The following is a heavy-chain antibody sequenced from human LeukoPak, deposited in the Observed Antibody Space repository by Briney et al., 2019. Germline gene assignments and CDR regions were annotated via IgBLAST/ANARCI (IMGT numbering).Heavy chain of an antibody. J-gene: IGHJ2*01. CDR3: ARGGLSTVYWNFDL. CDR1: GFTVSSNY. V-gene: IGHV3-66*01. D-gene: IGHD4-17*01. Sequence: GGSLRLSCAASGFTVSSNYMSWVRQAPGKGLEWVSVIYTGGSTYYADSVKGRFTISRDNSKNTLYLQMNSLRVEDTAVYYCARGGLSTVYWNFDLWGRGTLVTVSS. CDR2: IYTGGST.